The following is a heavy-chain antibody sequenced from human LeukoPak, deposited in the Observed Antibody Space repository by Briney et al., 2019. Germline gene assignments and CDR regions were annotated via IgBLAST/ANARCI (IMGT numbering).Heavy chain of an antibody. CDR1: GVSISTYY. V-gene: IGHV4-59*01. J-gene: IGHJ4*02. CDR2: IYYSGST. CDR3: ARDRDDSSGYPPYFDY. D-gene: IGHD3-22*01. Sequence: PSETLSLTCTVSGVSISTYYWSWVRQSPGKGLEWVGHIYYSGSTNYNPSLKSRVAMSVDTSKNQFSLKLSSVTAADTAVYYCARDRDDSSGYPPYFDYWGQGTLVTASS.